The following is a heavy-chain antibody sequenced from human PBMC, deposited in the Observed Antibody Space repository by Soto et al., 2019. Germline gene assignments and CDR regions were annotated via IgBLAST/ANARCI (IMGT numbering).Heavy chain of an antibody. CDR1: GFTFSGFA. V-gene: IGHV3-23*01. CDR3: AKDHLPGQTADFYFDY. J-gene: IGHJ4*02. Sequence: PGGSLRLSCCASGFTFSGFAMTWGRHAPGKGLERVSTISGSSGGTYFADSVKGRFTIFKDNSTKMLYLQMNSLRAEDTAIYFCAKDHLPGQTADFYFDYWGQGTPVTVSS. D-gene: IGHD3-3*02. CDR2: ISGSSGGT.